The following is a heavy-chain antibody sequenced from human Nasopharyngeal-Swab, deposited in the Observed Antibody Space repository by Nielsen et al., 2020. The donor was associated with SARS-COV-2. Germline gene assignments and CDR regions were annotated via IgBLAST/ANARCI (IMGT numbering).Heavy chain of an antibody. D-gene: IGHD6-19*01. Sequence: GESLKISCAASGFTFSSYGMHWVRQAPGTGLEWVAVIWYDGSNKYYADSVKGRFTISRDNSKNTLYLQMNSLRAEDTAVYYCARPSGWLAFDIWGQGTMVTVSS. CDR3: ARPSGWLAFDI. CDR1: GFTFSSYG. V-gene: IGHV3-33*01. J-gene: IGHJ3*02. CDR2: IWYDGSNK.